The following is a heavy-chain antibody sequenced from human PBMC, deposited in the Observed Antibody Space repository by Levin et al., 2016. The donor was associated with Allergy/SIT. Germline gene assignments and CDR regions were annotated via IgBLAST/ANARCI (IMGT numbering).Heavy chain of an antibody. CDR1: GGSISSGGYY. CDR2: IYYSGST. CDR3: ARDYRVAALGMDV. D-gene: IGHD2-15*01. V-gene: IGHV4-31*03. Sequence: SETLSLTCTVSGGSISSGGYYWSWIRQHPGKGLEWIGYIYYSGSTYYNPSLKSRVTISVDTSKNQFSLKLSSVTAADTAVYYCARDYRVAALGMDVWGQGTTVTVSS. J-gene: IGHJ6*02.